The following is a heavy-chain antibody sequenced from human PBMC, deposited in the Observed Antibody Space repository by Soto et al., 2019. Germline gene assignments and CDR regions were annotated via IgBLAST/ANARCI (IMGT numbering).Heavy chain of an antibody. CDR3: ARQGRRYCSGGICCSEAYWFVH. J-gene: IGHJ5*02. CDR1: GGSISSSSYY. V-gene: IGHV4-39*01. Sequence: SETLSLTCTVSGGSISSSSYYWGWIRQPPGKGLEWIGSIYYSGSTYYNPSLKSRVTISVDTSKNQFSLKLSSVTAADTAVYYCARQGRRYCSGGICCSEAYWFVHWGHGT. CDR2: IYYSGST. D-gene: IGHD2-15*01.